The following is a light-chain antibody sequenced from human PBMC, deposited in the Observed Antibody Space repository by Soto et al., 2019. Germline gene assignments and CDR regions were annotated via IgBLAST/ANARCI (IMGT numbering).Light chain of an antibody. J-gene: IGKJ5*01. CDR3: QQYYSYRIT. V-gene: IGKV1-8*01. Sequence: IRRNHSPSPPAKSNGGRLKVSSRASQGISSYLAWYQQKPGKAPKLLIYAASTLHSGVLSTFRGSGSGTDCTPTLSCLQSEDSATYYCQQYYSYRITFGQGTRLEIK. CDR2: AAS. CDR1: QGISSY.